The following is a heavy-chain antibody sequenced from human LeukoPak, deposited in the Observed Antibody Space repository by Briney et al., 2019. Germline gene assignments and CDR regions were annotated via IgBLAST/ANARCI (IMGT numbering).Heavy chain of an antibody. CDR2: ISYDGSNK. CDR1: GFTFSRYA. CDR3: ARDRPGQQWLVDAFDI. V-gene: IGHV3-30-3*01. Sequence: PGGSLRLSCAASGFTFSRYAMHWVRQAPGKGLEWVTLISYDGSNKYYTDSVRGRFTISRDNSKNTLYLQMNTLRPEDTAVYYCARDRPGQQWLVDAFDIWGQGTMVTVSS. D-gene: IGHD6-19*01. J-gene: IGHJ3*02.